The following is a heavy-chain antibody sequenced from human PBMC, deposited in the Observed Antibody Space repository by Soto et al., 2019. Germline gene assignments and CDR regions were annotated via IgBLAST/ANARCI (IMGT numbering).Heavy chain of an antibody. D-gene: IGHD6-6*01. Sequence: QVQLVESGGGVVQPGRSLRLSCAASGFTFSSYGMHWVRQAPGKGLEWVAVIWYDGSNKYYADSVKGRFTISRDNSKNSLYLQMKSMRAEDTAVYYCARDQYSSSSSGYFDLWGRGTLVTVSS. CDR3: ARDQYSSSSSGYFDL. J-gene: IGHJ2*01. CDR2: IWYDGSNK. V-gene: IGHV3-33*01. CDR1: GFTFSSYG.